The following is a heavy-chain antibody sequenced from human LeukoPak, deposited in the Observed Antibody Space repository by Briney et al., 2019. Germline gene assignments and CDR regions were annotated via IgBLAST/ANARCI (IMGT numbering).Heavy chain of an antibody. V-gene: IGHV3-30*02. CDR1: GFTFSSYG. Sequence: GGSLRLSCAASGFTFSSYGMHWVRQAPGKGLEWVAFIRYDGSNKYYADSVKGRFTISRDNSKSMLYLQMDSLRDDDTAIYYCAREAFGFSYSERWGQGTLVTVSS. J-gene: IGHJ4*02. D-gene: IGHD3-10*01. CDR2: IRYDGSNK. CDR3: AREAFGFSYSER.